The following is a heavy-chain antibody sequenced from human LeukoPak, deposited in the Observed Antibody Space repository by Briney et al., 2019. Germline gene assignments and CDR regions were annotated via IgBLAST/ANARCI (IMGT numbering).Heavy chain of an antibody. D-gene: IGHD3-3*01. CDR1: GFTFSSYA. CDR2: SGSGGSK. CDR3: AKDFWSGYYPNY. Sequence: GGSLRLSCAASGFTFSSYAMSWVRQAPGQGLEWVSGSGSGGSKYYADSVKGRFTISRDNSKNTLYLQMNSLRAEDTAVYYCAKDFWSGYYPNYWGQGTLVTVSS. J-gene: IGHJ4*02. V-gene: IGHV3-23*01.